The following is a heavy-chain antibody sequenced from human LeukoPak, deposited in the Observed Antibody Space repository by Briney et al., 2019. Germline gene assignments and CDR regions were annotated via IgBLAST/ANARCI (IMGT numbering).Heavy chain of an antibody. CDR3: ARIGPGVRYFDY. CDR2: IFSNDEK. CDR1: GFSVSNARMG. Sequence: SGPVLVKPTETLTLTCTVSGFSVSNARMGVSWIRQPPGKALEWLAHIFSNDEKSYSTSLKSRLTISKDTSKSQVVLTMTNMDPVGTGTYYCARIGPGVRYFDYWGQGTLVTVSS. D-gene: IGHD3-10*02. V-gene: IGHV2-26*01. J-gene: IGHJ4*02.